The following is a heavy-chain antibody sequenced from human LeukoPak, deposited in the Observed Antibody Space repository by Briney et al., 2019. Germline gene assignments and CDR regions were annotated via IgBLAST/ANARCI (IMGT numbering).Heavy chain of an antibody. CDR3: ARDRLQVVTPAIDY. CDR2: ISSNGGST. D-gene: IGHD4-23*01. Sequence: GGSLRLSCAASGFTFSSYAMHWVRQAPGKGLEYVSAISSNGGSTYYANSVKGRFTISRDNTKNTLYLQMGSLRAEDMAVYYCARDRLQVVTPAIDYWGQGTLVTVSS. CDR1: GFTFSSYA. V-gene: IGHV3-64*01. J-gene: IGHJ4*02.